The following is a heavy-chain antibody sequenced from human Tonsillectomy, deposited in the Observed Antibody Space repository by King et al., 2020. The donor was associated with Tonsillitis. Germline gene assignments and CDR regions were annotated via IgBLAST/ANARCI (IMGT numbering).Heavy chain of an antibody. CDR2: ISAGGYST. CDR3: AKDIQQWPGDLDY. Sequence: VQLVESGGGLVQPGGSLRLSCAASGFTFGSYVMSWVRQAPGKGLEWVSGISAGGYSTYSTDSVKGRFTISRDNSKNTLHLQMNSLRADDTAVYYCAKDIQQWPGDLDYWGQGTLVTVSS. V-gene: IGHV3-23*04. CDR1: GFTFGSYV. J-gene: IGHJ4*02. D-gene: IGHD6-19*01.